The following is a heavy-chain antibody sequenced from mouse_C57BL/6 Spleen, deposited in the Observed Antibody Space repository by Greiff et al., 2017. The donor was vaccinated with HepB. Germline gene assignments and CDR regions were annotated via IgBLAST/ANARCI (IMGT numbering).Heavy chain of an antibody. D-gene: IGHD1-1*02. J-gene: IGHJ1*03. V-gene: IGHV5-4*01. Sequence: EVQGVESGGGLVKPGGSLKLSCAASGFTFSSYAMSWVRQTPEKRLEWVATISDGGSYTYYPDNVKGRFTISRDNAKNNLYLQMSHLKSEDTAMYYCARDRGGSYDWYFDVWGTGTTVTVSS. CDR2: ISDGGSYT. CDR3: ARDRGGSYDWYFDV. CDR1: GFTFSSYA.